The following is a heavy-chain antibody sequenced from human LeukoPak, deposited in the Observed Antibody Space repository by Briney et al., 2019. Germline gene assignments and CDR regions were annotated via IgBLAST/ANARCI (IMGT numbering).Heavy chain of an antibody. D-gene: IGHD6-13*01. J-gene: IGHJ4*02. CDR3: ARQVLSSSCPFDY. V-gene: IGHV3-11*04. CDR2: MSVTGRTI. Sequence: PGGSLRLSCAASGFSASDFYMTWIRQSPGTGLEWISYMSVTGRTIYYANSVRGRFTISRDNNKNSLDLQMNSLGSDDTAVYYCARQVLSSSCPFDYWGQGTLVTVSS. CDR1: GFSASDFY.